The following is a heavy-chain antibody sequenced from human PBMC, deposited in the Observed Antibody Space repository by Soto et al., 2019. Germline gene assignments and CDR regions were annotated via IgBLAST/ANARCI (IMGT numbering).Heavy chain of an antibody. Sequence: SETLSLTCTVSGGSVSSGSYYWSWIRQPPGKGLEWIGYIYYSGSTNYNPSLKSRVTISVDTSKNQFSLKLSSVTAADTAVYYCVRHLYGDYLDYWGQGTLVTVSS. J-gene: IGHJ4*02. CDR1: GGSVSSGSYY. D-gene: IGHD4-17*01. V-gene: IGHV4-61*01. CDR2: IYYSGST. CDR3: VRHLYGDYLDY.